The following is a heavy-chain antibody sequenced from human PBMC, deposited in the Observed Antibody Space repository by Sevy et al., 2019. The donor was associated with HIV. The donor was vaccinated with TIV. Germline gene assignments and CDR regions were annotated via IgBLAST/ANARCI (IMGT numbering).Heavy chain of an antibody. J-gene: IGHJ4*02. D-gene: IGHD2-15*01. CDR1: GFTFSSYA. Sequence: GGCLRLSCAASGFTFSSYAMSWVRQAPGKGLEWVSAISGSGGSTYYADSVKGRFTISRDNSKNTLYLQMNSLRAEDTAVYYCAKDLGYCSGGSCPNFDYWGQGTLVTVSS. CDR2: ISGSGGST. CDR3: AKDLGYCSGGSCPNFDY. V-gene: IGHV3-23*01.